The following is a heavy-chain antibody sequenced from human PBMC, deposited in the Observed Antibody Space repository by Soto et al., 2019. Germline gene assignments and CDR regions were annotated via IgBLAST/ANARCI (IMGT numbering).Heavy chain of an antibody. V-gene: IGHV4-4*02. CDR3: ARARVAVTTEVGRYFHFPMDV. D-gene: IGHD2-21*02. J-gene: IGHJ6*02. CDR2: VYHNGST. Sequence: QVQLQESGPGLVQPSGTLSLTCAVSGGSISSTTWWTWVRQPPGKGLEWIGRVYHNGSTNYNPSLKSRVTISVDKSENQFSLRMSSVTAADTAMYYCARARVAVTTEVGRYFHFPMDVWGQGTTVAVSS. CDR1: GGSISSTTW.